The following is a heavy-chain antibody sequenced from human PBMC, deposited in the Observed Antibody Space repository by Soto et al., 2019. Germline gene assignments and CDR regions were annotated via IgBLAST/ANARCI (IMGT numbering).Heavy chain of an antibody. V-gene: IGHV3-23*01. CDR2: ISGSGGNT. J-gene: IGHJ6*02. Sequence: EVQLLESGGDLVQPGGSLRLSCAASGFTFSTYAMSWVRQAPGKGLEWVSAISGSGGNTYYADSVKGRFTISRDNSKNTLYLQMNSLRAEDTAVYYCANRDTSMVTRYYYGMDVWGQGTTVTVSS. CDR3: ANRDTSMVTRYYYGMDV. D-gene: IGHD5-18*01. CDR1: GFTFSTYA.